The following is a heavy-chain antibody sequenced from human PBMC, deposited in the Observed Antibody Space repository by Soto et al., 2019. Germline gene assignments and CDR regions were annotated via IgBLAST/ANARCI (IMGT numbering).Heavy chain of an antibody. J-gene: IGHJ6*02. D-gene: IGHD3-10*01. CDR3: ARELRFGEDYYGMDV. Sequence: QVQLQESGPGLVKPSQTLSLTCTVSGGSISSGGYYWSWIRQHPGKGLEWIGYIYYSGSTYYNPSLKSRVTISVDPSKNQSSLKLSSVTAADTAVYYCARELRFGEDYYGMDVWGQGTTVTVSS. CDR2: IYYSGST. V-gene: IGHV4-31*03. CDR1: GGSISSGGYY.